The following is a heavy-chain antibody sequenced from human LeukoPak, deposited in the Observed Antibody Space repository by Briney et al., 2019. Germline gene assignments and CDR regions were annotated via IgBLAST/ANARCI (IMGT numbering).Heavy chain of an antibody. CDR1: GGSISTYY. CDR3: ARRVAVTGIYCFDL. J-gene: IGHJ4*02. CDR2: IYYSGAT. Sequence: AETLSLTCTVSGGSISTYYSSWVRQPPGKGLEWIGYIYYSGATHYTPCVRGRVTISLEASKNQFSLRLSSVTAADTAVYYCARRVAVTGIYCFDLWGQGTPVTVSS. V-gene: IGHV4-59*08. D-gene: IGHD6-19*01.